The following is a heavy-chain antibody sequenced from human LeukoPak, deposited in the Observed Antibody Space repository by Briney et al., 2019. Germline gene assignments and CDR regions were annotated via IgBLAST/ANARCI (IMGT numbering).Heavy chain of an antibody. V-gene: IGHV1-2*04. CDR1: GYTFTGYY. CDR2: INPNSGGT. Sequence: ASVKVSCKASGYTFTGYYMHWVRQAPGQGLERMRWINPNSGGTNYAQKFQGWVTMTRDTSISTAYMELSRLRSDDTAVYYCAREDSSSLDYYGMDVWGQGTTVTVSS. CDR3: AREDSSSLDYYGMDV. J-gene: IGHJ6*02. D-gene: IGHD6-13*01.